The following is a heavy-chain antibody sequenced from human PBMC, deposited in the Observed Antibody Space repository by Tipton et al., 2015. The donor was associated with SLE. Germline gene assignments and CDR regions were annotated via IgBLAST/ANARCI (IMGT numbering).Heavy chain of an antibody. CDR2: IYHNDSP. CDR1: GYSITRGYN. J-gene: IGHJ4*02. V-gene: IGHV4-38-2*01. Sequence: TLSLTCAVSGYSITRGYNWGWIRQPPGKGLEFIGSIYHNDSPYYNQSLKSRVTISIDTSKNQFSLELRSVTAADTAVYYCARLPLYGDYDYWGQGTLVIVSS. D-gene: IGHD4-17*01. CDR3: ARLPLYGDYDY.